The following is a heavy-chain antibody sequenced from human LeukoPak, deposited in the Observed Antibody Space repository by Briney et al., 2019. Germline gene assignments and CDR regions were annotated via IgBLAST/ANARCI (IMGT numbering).Heavy chain of an antibody. CDR3: VRARVAAGLALDL. CDR2: ISGSGGST. J-gene: IGHJ3*01. V-gene: IGHV3-23*01. D-gene: IGHD2-15*01. Sequence: PGGSLRLSCAASGFTFSSYAMSWVRQAPGKGLEWVSAISGSGGSTYYADSVKGRFTISRENAKNSFYLQMNSLRVEDTAVYYCVRARVAAGLALDLWGQGTMVTVSS. CDR1: GFTFSSYA.